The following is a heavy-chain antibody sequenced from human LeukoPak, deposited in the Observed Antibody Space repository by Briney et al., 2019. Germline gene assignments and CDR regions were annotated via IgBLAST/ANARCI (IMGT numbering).Heavy chain of an antibody. D-gene: IGHD6-19*01. CDR3: ARGSGWSTHDLDY. J-gene: IGHJ4*02. Sequence: GGSLRLSCAASRFTFSSYSLNWVRQAPGKGLEWVSSISTSSRYIYYADSVKGRFTISRDNAKNSLYLQMNSLRAEDTAVYYCARGSGWSTHDLDYWGQGTLVTVSS. CDR2: ISTSSRYI. CDR1: RFTFSSYS. V-gene: IGHV3-21*01.